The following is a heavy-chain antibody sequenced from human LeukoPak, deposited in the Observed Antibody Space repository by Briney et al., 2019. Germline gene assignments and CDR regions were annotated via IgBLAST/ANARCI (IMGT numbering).Heavy chain of an antibody. CDR2: MNPNSGNT. Sequence: ASVKVSCKASGYTFTSYDINWVRQATGQGLEWMGWMNPNSGNTGYAQKFQGRVTMTRNTSISTAYMELSSLRSEDTAVYYYARLYTGHYDSSGYYYWGYYYYYMDVWGKGTTVTVSS. CDR1: GYTFTSYD. D-gene: IGHD3-22*01. J-gene: IGHJ6*03. V-gene: IGHV1-8*01. CDR3: ARLYTGHYDSSGYYYWGYYYYYMDV.